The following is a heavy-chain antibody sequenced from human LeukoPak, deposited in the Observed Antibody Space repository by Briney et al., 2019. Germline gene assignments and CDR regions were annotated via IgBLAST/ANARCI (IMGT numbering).Heavy chain of an antibody. V-gene: IGHV1-2*02. CDR3: ARVSGITMIVVVLEDPFDI. J-gene: IGHJ3*02. Sequence: ASVKVSCKASGYTFTGYYMHWARQAPGQGLEWMGWINPNSGGTNYAQKFQGRVTMTRDTSTSTAYMELRSLSSDDTAVYYCARVSGITMIVVVLEDPFDIWGQGTMVTVSS. CDR1: GYTFTGYY. CDR2: INPNSGGT. D-gene: IGHD3-22*01.